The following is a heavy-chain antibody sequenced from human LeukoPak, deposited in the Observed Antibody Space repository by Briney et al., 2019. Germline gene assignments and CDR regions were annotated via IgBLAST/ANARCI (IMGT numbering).Heavy chain of an antibody. V-gene: IGHV4-39*07. CDR2: IFYSGST. CDR3: AREVGTIVGAPNYLDY. Sequence: PSETLSLTCTVSAGSISSGYYWGWIRQPAGKGLEWIGSIFYSGSTHYNPSLKSRVTISVDTSKNQFSLKLSSVTAADTAVYYCAREVGTIVGAPNYLDYWGQGILVTVSS. J-gene: IGHJ4*02. D-gene: IGHD1-26*01. CDR1: AGSISSGYY.